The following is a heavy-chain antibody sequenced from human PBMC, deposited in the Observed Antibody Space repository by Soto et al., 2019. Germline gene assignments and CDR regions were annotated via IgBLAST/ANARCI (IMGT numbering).Heavy chain of an antibody. V-gene: IGHV1-3*01. Sequence: QVQLVQSGAEVKKPGASVQVSCKASGYTFTSYAMHWVRQAPGQRLEWMGWINAGNGNTKYSQKFQGRVTITRDTSASTAYMELISLRSEDTAVYYCSIGLGGSGSDSDYWGQGTLVTVSS. CDR1: GYTFTSYA. D-gene: IGHD3-10*01. J-gene: IGHJ4*02. CDR2: INAGNGNT. CDR3: SIGLGGSGSDSDY.